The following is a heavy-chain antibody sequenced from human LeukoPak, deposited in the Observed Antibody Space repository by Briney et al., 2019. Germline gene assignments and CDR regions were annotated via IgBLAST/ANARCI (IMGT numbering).Heavy chain of an antibody. V-gene: IGHV3-30*18. CDR1: GFTFSSYG. CDR3: AKDRGYSSSWTDY. CDR2: ISYDGSNK. J-gene: IGHJ4*02. Sequence: PGRSLRLSCAASGFTFSSYGMHWVRQAPGKGLEWVAVISYDGSNKYCADSVKGRFTISRDNSKNTLYLQMNSLRAEDTAVYYCAKDRGYSSSWTDYWGQGTLVTVSS. D-gene: IGHD6-13*01.